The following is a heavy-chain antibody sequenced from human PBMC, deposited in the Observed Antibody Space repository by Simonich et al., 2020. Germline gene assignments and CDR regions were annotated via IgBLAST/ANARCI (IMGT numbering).Heavy chain of an antibody. CDR1: GGSISSYY. J-gene: IGHJ6*02. D-gene: IGHD1-26*01. Sequence: QVQLQESGPGPVKPSETLSLTCTVSGGSISSYYWSWIRQPPGMGLEWIGYIYYSGSTNYNPSLKNRVTISVDTSKNQFSLKLSSVTAADTAVYYGARSLGYYYYYYGMDVWGQGTTVTVSS. CDR2: IYYSGST. V-gene: IGHV4-59*08. CDR3: ARSLGYYYYYYGMDV.